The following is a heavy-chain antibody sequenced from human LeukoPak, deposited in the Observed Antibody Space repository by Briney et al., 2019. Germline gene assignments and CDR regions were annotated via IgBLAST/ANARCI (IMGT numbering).Heavy chain of an antibody. D-gene: IGHD2-15*01. CDR1: GYTFTGYY. Sequence: ASVKDSCKASGYTFTGYYMHWVRQAPGQGLEWMGWINPNSGGTNYAQKFQGRVTMTRDTSISTAYMELSRLRSDDTAVYYCASRSGGSHQSPYWGQGTLVTVSS. V-gene: IGHV1-2*02. CDR2: INPNSGGT. J-gene: IGHJ4*02. CDR3: ASRSGGSHQSPY.